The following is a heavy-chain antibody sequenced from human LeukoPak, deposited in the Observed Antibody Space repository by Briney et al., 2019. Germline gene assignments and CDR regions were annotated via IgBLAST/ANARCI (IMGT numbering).Heavy chain of an antibody. Sequence: GGSLRLSCAASGFTFSSYAMSWVRQAPGKGLEWVSAISGSGGSTYYADSVKGRFTISGDNSKNTVDLQMNSLRAEDTAVYYCARSGSYDYWGQGTLVTVSS. V-gene: IGHV3-23*01. J-gene: IGHJ4*02. CDR2: ISGSGGST. CDR3: ARSGSYDY. D-gene: IGHD1-26*01. CDR1: GFTFSSYA.